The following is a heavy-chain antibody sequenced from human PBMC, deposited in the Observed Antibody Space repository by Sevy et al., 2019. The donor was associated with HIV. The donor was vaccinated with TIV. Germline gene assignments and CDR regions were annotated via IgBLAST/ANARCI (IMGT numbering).Heavy chain of an antibody. CDR2: ISYDGTNQ. CDR1: GISFNNYG. D-gene: IGHD1-26*01. V-gene: IGHV3-30*18. Sequence: GGSLRLSCAASGISFNNYGMHWVRRAPGKGLEWLAVISYDGTNQYYADSVKGRFTISRDDSKNTLYLQMNSLRVEDTAEYYCAQEGGSKWELVEFYAMDVWGHGTTVTVSS. J-gene: IGHJ6*02. CDR3: AQEGGSKWELVEFYAMDV.